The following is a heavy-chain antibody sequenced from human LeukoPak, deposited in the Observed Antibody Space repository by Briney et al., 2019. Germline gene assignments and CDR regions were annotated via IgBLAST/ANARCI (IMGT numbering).Heavy chain of an antibody. D-gene: IGHD3-3*01. V-gene: IGHV3-48*01. CDR3: ARERVEWLSLWFDP. J-gene: IGHJ5*02. Sequence: GGPLRLSCAASGFNFGYYSMNWVRQAPGKRLEWVSYISSTSSTIYYADSVKGRFTISRDNAKNSLYLQMNSLRAEDTAVYYCARERVEWLSLWFDPWGQGTLVTVSS. CDR1: GFNFGYYS. CDR2: ISSTSSTI.